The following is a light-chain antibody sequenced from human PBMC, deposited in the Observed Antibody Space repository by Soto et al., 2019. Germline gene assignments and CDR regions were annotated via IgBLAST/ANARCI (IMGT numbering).Light chain of an antibody. V-gene: IGKV3-20*01. CDR1: QSVTNTY. CDR2: TAS. J-gene: IGKJ4*01. CDR3: QQYGSSPLT. Sequence: EIVLTQSPGTLSLSPGERATLSCRASQSVTNTYLAWYRRKPGQAPRILIFTASRRATGIPDRFSGSGSGTDFTLTISRLEPEDSGVYYCQQYGSSPLTFGGGTRVEIK.